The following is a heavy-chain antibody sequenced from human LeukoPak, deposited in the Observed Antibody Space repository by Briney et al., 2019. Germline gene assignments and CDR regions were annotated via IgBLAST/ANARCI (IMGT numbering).Heavy chain of an antibody. CDR1: GFTFSIYA. D-gene: IGHD6-19*01. Sequence: RGSLRLSCAASGFTFSIYAMSWVRQAPGRGLEWVSTISGSGDSTYSADSVKGRFNISRDNSKNTLYLQMNSLRGEDTAVYYCAKAVDYRNGWTLPPFDYWGQGTLVTVSS. CDR2: ISGSGDST. V-gene: IGHV3-23*01. CDR3: AKAVDYRNGWTLPPFDY. J-gene: IGHJ4*02.